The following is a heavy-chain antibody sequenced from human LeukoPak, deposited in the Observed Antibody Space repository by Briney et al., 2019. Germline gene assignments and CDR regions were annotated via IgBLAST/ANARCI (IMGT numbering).Heavy chain of an antibody. J-gene: IGHJ4*02. CDR1: GYTFTGYY. V-gene: IGHV1-2*02. Sequence: ASVKVSCTASGYTFTGYYMHWVRQAPGQGLEWMAWINPNSGGTNYAQKFQGRVTMTRDTSISTVYMELSRLRSGDTAVYYCARSVVATISVPYYFDYWGQGTLVTVSS. D-gene: IGHD5-12*01. CDR3: ARSVVATISVPYYFDY. CDR2: INPNSGGT.